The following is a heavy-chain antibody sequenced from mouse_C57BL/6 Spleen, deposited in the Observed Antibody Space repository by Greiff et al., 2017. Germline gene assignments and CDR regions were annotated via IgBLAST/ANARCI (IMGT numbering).Heavy chain of an antibody. J-gene: IGHJ1*03. Sequence: QVQLQQPGAELVKPGASVKMSCKASGYTFTSYWITWVKQRPGQGLEWIGDIYPGSGSTNYNEKFKSKATLTVDTSSSTAYMQLSSLTSEDSAVYYCAREVIPTAHWYFDVWGTGTTVTVSS. CDR1: GYTFTSYW. D-gene: IGHD1-1*01. CDR2: IYPGSGST. V-gene: IGHV1-55*01. CDR3: AREVIPTAHWYFDV.